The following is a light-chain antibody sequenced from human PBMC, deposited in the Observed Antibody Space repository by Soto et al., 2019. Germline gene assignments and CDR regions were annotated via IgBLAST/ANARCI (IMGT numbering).Light chain of an antibody. CDR1: QYIASN. J-gene: IGKJ4*01. CDR2: RAS. CDR3: QQYNNWPALT. V-gene: IGKV3-15*01. Sequence: EVVMTQSPATLSVSPGARATLSCRASQYIASNLAWYRQKPGQAPRLLIYRASTRATGIPARISGSGSGTEFPLTIRSLQSEDFAVYYCQQYNNWPALTFGGGTKVELK.